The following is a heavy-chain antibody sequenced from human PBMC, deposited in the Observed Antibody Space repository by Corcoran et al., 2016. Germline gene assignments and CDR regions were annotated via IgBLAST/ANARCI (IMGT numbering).Heavy chain of an antibody. CDR2: FYYSGST. Sequence: QLQLQESGPGLVKPSETLSLSCTVSGGSISSSNFYWGWIRQSPGKGLEWIGSFYYSGSTYYNPSLKSRVTISLHTSKNQISLKLNSVTAADTAVYYCARGHWGSSSDVFDIWGPGTMVTVSS. CDR3: ARGHWGSSSDVFDI. D-gene: IGHD3-16*01. CDR1: GGSISSSNFY. J-gene: IGHJ3*02. V-gene: IGHV4-39*07.